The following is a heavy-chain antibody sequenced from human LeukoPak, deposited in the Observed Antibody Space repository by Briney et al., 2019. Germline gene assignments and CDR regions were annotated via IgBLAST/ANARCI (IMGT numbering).Heavy chain of an antibody. J-gene: IGHJ5*02. CDR2: IYYSGST. V-gene: IGHV4-59*01. D-gene: IGHD2-2*02. Sequence: SETLSLTCTVSGGSISGYYWNWIRQPPGKGLEWIGFIYYSGSTNYNPSLKSRVTISADTSKNQFSLKLSSVTAADTAVYHCARSPPYCSSPGCYIGWFDPWGQGTLVTVSS. CDR1: GGSISGYY. CDR3: ARSPPYCSSPGCYIGWFDP.